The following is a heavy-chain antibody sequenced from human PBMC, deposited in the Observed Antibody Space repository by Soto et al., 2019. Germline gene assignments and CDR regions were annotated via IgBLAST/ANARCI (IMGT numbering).Heavy chain of an antibody. Sequence: SETLSLTGTVSGGSISSYDCSWIRQPPGKGLEWIGYIYYSGITNYNPSLKSRVTISVDTSKNQFSLKLSSVTAADTAVYYCARVPPDYRVVDYWVQGTLVNVSS. CDR3: ARVPPDYRVVDY. D-gene: IGHD4-4*01. V-gene: IGHV4-59*01. CDR1: GGSISSYD. J-gene: IGHJ4*02. CDR2: IYYSGIT.